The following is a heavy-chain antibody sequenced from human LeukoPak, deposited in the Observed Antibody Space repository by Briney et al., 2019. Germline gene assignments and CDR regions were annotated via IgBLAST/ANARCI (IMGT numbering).Heavy chain of an antibody. CDR3: ARDTYNSGWCSDY. Sequence: ASVKVSCKASGGTFGSYAISWVRQAPGQGLEWMGWISTYNGNTNYAQNLQGRIIMTTDTSTSTAYMELRSLRSDDTAVYYCARDTYNSGWCSDYWGQGTLVTVSS. V-gene: IGHV1-18*01. D-gene: IGHD6-19*01. CDR2: ISTYNGNT. CDR1: GGTFGSYA. J-gene: IGHJ4*02.